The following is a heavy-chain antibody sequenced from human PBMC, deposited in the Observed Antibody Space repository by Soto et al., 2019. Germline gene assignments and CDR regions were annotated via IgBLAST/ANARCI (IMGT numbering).Heavy chain of an antibody. CDR2: ISGSGGST. CDR1: GFTFSSYA. J-gene: IGHJ4*02. V-gene: IGHV3-23*01. CDR3: AKRLQGWLLPDY. D-gene: IGHD3-22*01. Sequence: PGESLKISCAASGFTFSSYAMSWVRQAPGKGLEWVSAISGSGGSTYYADSVKGRFTISRDNSKNTLYLQMNSLRAEDTAVYYCAKRLQGWLLPDYWGQGTLVTVSS.